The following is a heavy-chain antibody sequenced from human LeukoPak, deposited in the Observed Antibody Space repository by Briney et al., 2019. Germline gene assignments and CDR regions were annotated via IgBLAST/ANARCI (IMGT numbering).Heavy chain of an antibody. Sequence: GGSLRLYCAASGFTLRSYSMNWVRRAPGKGLEWVSYISSGSSVIYYADSVKGRFTISRDNAKNSLYLQMNSLTDDDTAVYYCGRGIRGYSSTWFVDYWGQGTLVTVSS. CDR2: ISSGSSVI. CDR1: GFTLRSYS. J-gene: IGHJ4*02. D-gene: IGHD6-13*01. V-gene: IGHV3-48*02. CDR3: GRGIRGYSSTWFVDY.